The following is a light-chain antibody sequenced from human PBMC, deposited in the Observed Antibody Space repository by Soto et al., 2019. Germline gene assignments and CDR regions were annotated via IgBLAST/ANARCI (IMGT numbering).Light chain of an antibody. J-gene: IGKJ4*01. V-gene: IGKV3-15*01. CDR2: DAS. CDR3: QQYKDWPPLT. CDR1: QSASTN. Sequence: EIVMTQSPATLSVSPGERATFSCSASQSASTNVAWYQQKPGQAPRLLIYDASTRATGIPARFSGSGSGTEFTLTISSLQSEDFAVYYCQQYKDWPPLTFGGGTKVEIK.